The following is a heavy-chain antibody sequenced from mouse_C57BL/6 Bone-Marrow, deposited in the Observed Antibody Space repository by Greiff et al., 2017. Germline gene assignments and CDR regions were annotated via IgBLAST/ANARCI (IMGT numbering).Heavy chain of an antibody. D-gene: IGHD2-2*01. Sequence: QVQLQQSGAELARPGASVKLSCKASGYTFTSYGISWVKQRTGQGLEWIGEIYPRSGNTYYNEKFKGKATLTADKSSSTAYMELRSLTSEDSAVYVCALWLRRRGDYYAMDYWGQGNSVTVSA. CDR1: GYTFTSYG. CDR3: ALWLRRRGDYYAMDY. V-gene: IGHV1-81*01. J-gene: IGHJ4*01. CDR2: IYPRSGNT.